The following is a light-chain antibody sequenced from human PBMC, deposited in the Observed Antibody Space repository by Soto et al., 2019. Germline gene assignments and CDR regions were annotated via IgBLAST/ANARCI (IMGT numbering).Light chain of an antibody. J-gene: IGKJ5*01. CDR1: PSVPNY. CDR2: GAF. V-gene: IGKV3-11*01. Sequence: EIVVTQSPATLSGSPGERVTLSCRASPSVPNYVAWYQQKPGQAPRLLIYGAFNRATGIPARFSGSGSGADFTLTISSLEPEDFAIYYCQQRNTWPPVTFGQGTRLEIK. CDR3: QQRNTWPPVT.